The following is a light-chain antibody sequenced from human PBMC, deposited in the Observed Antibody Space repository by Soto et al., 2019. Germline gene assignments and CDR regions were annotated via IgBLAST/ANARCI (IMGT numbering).Light chain of an antibody. Sequence: DIQMTQSPSTLSASVGDRVTITCRASQSISSWLAWYQQKPGKAPKLLIYKASSFESGVPSRFSGSGSGTEFTLTISSLQPDDFATYYCQKYNSYWTFGQGTKVEIK. J-gene: IGKJ1*01. CDR1: QSISSW. CDR3: QKYNSYWT. CDR2: KAS. V-gene: IGKV1-5*03.